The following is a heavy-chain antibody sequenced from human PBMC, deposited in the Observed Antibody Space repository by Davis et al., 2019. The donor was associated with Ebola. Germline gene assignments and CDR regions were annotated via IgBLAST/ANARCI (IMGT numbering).Heavy chain of an antibody. CDR3: ANAFNIAAADNYYYYYGMDV. J-gene: IGHJ6*02. Sequence: GGSLGLSCAASGFSVSTNYMSWVRQAAGKGLEWVSTIYNIYTTYYADSVKGRFTVSRDNSKNTLYLQMNSLRAEDTAVYYCANAFNIAAADNYYYYYGMDVWGQGTTVIVSS. CDR2: IYNIYTT. CDR1: GFSVSTNY. D-gene: IGHD6-13*01. V-gene: IGHV3-53*01.